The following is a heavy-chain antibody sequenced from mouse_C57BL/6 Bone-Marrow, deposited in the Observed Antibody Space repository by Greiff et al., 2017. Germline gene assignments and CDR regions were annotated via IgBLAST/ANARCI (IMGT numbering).Heavy chain of an antibody. CDR2: IHPNSGST. J-gene: IGHJ2*01. Sequence: QVQLQPPGAELVKPGASVKLSCKASGYTFTSYWMHWVKQRPGQGLEWIGMIHPNSGSTNYNEKLKSKATLTVDKSSSTAYMQRSSLTSEDSAVYYCARGIYCYYFDYWGQGTTLTVSS. CDR3: ARGIYCYYFDY. CDR1: GYTFTSYW. D-gene: IGHD2-1*01. V-gene: IGHV1-64*01.